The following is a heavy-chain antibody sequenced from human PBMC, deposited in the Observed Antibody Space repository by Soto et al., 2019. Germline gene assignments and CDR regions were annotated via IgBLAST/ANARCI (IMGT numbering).Heavy chain of an antibody. CDR3: ARDHSYYDSSGYPPPPCY. J-gene: IGHJ4*02. D-gene: IGHD3-22*01. V-gene: IGHV3-30-3*01. CDR2: ISYDGSNK. Sequence: PGGSLRLSCAASGFTFSSYAMHWVRQAPGKGLEWVAVISYDGSNKYYADSVKGRFTISRDNSKNTLYLQMNSLRAEDTAVYYCARDHSYYDSSGYPPPPCYWGQGTLVTVSS. CDR1: GFTFSSYA.